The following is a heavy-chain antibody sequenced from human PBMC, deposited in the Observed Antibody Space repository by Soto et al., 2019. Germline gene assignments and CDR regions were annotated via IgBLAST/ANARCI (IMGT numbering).Heavy chain of an antibody. Sequence: PSETLSLTCTVSGGSIISYYCSCIRHPSLKGLEWIVRIYTSGSTNYNPSLKSRVTMSVDTAKNQFSLKLSSVTAADTAVYYCARAGVGATGRSAFDIWGQGTMVTVS. CDR3: ARAGVGATGRSAFDI. J-gene: IGHJ3*02. V-gene: IGHV4-4*07. D-gene: IGHD1-26*01. CDR1: GGSIISYY. CDR2: IYTSGST.